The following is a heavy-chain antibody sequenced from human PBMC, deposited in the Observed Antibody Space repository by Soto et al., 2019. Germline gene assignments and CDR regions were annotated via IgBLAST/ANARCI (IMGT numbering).Heavy chain of an antibody. CDR2: IIPIFGTA. CDR3: ARDSLAYCGGDCYSYDAFDI. D-gene: IGHD2-21*02. J-gene: IGHJ3*02. V-gene: IGHV1-69*06. CDR1: GGTFSSYA. Sequence: SVKVSCKASGGTFSSYAISWVRQAPGQGLEWMGGIIPIFGTANYAQKFQGRVTITADKSTSTAYMELSSLRSEDTAVYYCARDSLAYCGGDCYSYDAFDIWGQGTMVTVSS.